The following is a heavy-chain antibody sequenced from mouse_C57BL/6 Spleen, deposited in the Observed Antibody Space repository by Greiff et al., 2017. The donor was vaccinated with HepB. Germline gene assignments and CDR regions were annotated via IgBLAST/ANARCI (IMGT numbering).Heavy chain of an antibody. CDR2: ISSGGSYT. CDR1: GFTFSSYG. J-gene: IGHJ2*01. D-gene: IGHD2-2*01. CDR3: ARQGGYERGRYFDY. V-gene: IGHV5-6*01. Sequence: EVQGVESGGDLVKPGGSLKLSCAASGFTFSSYGMSWVRQTPDKRLEWVATISSGGSYTYYPDSVKGRFTISRDNAKNTLYLQMSSLKSEDTARYYCARQGGYERGRYFDYWGQGTTLTVSS.